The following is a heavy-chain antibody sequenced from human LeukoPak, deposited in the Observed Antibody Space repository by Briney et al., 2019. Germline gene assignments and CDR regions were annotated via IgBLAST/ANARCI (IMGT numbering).Heavy chain of an antibody. V-gene: IGHV3-66*01. CDR2: IYSGGST. J-gene: IGHJ3*02. Sequence: PGGSLRLSCAASGFTFSSYSMNWVRQAPGKGLEWVSVIYSGGSTYYADSVKGRFTISRDNSKNTLYLQMNSLRAEDTAVYYCATSIMITFIAFDIWGQGTMVTVSS. D-gene: IGHD3-16*01. CDR1: GFTFSSYS. CDR3: ATSIMITFIAFDI.